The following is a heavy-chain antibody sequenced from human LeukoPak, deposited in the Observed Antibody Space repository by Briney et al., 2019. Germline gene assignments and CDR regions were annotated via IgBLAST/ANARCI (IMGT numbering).Heavy chain of an antibody. CDR1: GSTFSSYA. Sequence: PGGSLRLSCAASGSTFSSYAMNWVRQAPGKGLEWVSSVSSSSTNKFYADSVKGRFTISRDDAKNSLYLQMNSLRVEDTAVYYCARENFIATSGTTFDIWGQGTMVSVSS. D-gene: IGHD6-13*01. CDR3: ARENFIATSGTTFDI. V-gene: IGHV3-21*01. J-gene: IGHJ3*02. CDR2: VSSSSTNK.